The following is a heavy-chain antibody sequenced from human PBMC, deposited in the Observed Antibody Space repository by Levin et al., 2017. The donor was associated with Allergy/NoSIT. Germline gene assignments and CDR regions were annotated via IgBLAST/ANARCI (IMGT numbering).Heavy chain of an antibody. CDR1: GDSIRRGFYY. V-gene: IGHV4-61*02. CDR3: SRDLGGFSRYKPYCYMDV. Sequence: SQTLSLTCSVSGDSIRRGFYYWSWIRQPAGEGLEWIGRIYVTGSTTYSPSLKSRVTISLDRSKDQVSLKINSVTAADTAVYYCSRDLGGFSRYKPYCYMDVWGKGTTVTVSS. D-gene: IGHD3-16*01. J-gene: IGHJ6*03. CDR2: IYVTGST.